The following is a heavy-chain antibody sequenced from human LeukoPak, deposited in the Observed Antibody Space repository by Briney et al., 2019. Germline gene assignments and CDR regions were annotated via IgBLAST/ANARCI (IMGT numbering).Heavy chain of an antibody. J-gene: IGHJ4*02. D-gene: IGHD3-22*01. CDR1: GFTFSSYW. CDR3: ARDGPYYYDSSGYYESFDY. V-gene: IGHV3-48*01. Sequence: GGSLRLSCAASGFTFSSYWMHWVGQAPGKGLEWVSYISSSSSTIYYADSVKGRFTISRDNAKNSLYLQMNSLRAEDTAVYYCARDGPYYYDSSGYYESFDYWGQGTLVTVSS. CDR2: ISSSSSTI.